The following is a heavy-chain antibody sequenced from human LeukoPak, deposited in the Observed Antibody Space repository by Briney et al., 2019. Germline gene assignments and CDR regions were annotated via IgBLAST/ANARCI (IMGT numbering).Heavy chain of an antibody. CDR2: INPNSGGT. Sequence: ASVKVSCKASGYTFTGYYMHWVRQAPGQGLEWMGRINPNSGGTNYAQKFQGRVTMTRDTSISTAYMEVSRLRSDDTAVYYCARVRTMVRGVMGNLDYWGQGTLVTVSS. J-gene: IGHJ4*02. V-gene: IGHV1-2*06. CDR1: GYTFTGYY. D-gene: IGHD3-10*01. CDR3: ARVRTMVRGVMGNLDY.